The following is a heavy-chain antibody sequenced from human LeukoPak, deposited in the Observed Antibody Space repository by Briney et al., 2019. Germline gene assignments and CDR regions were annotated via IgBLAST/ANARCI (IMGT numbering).Heavy chain of an antibody. D-gene: IGHD6-13*01. Sequence: SVKVSCKASGGTFSSYAISWVRQAPGQGLEWVGGIIPIFGTANYAQKFQGRVTITADESTSTAYMELSSLRSEDTAVYYCARGLLSGESSSWHDYWGQGTLVTVSS. CDR2: IIPIFGTA. CDR1: GGTFSSYA. V-gene: IGHV1-69*13. CDR3: ARGLLSGESSSWHDY. J-gene: IGHJ4*02.